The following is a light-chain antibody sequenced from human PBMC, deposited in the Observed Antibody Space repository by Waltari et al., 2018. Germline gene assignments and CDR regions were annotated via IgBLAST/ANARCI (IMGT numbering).Light chain of an antibody. J-gene: IGKJ4*01. CDR1: PSVLYNSNNQNY. Sequence: DIVMTQSPDSLAVSLGEGATINCKSSPSVLYNSNNQNYLTWYQQKPGQPPKLLIYWASTRESGVPDRFSGSGSGTDFTLTISSLQAEDVAIYYCQQYYGTPFTFGGGTKVEIK. V-gene: IGKV4-1*01. CDR3: QQYYGTPFT. CDR2: WAS.